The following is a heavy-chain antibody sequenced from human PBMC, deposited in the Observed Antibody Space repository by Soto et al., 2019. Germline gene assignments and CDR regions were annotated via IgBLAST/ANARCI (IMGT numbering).Heavy chain of an antibody. CDR1: GYKFSTYA. D-gene: IGHD3-9*01. Sequence: QLQLTQSGGEARKPGASVRVSCAASGYKFSTYAISWLRQAPGQGLEWMCLITPNSGYTNYAQKFQGRLILTTDIPSSTAYMELTSLRYDDTAIYYCATSYDTGFDPWGQGTLVSVS. CDR3: ATSYDTGFDP. V-gene: IGHV1-18*01. J-gene: IGHJ5*02. CDR2: ITPNSGYT.